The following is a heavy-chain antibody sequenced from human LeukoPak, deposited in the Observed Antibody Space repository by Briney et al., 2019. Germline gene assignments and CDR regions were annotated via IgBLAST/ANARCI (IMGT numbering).Heavy chain of an antibody. V-gene: IGHV3-15*01. Sequence: GGSLRLSCAASGFTFSNAWMSWVRQAPGKGLEWVGRIKSKTDGGTTDYAAPVKGRFTISRDKSKNTLYLQMNSLRAEDTAVYYCTRAKGIAVAGQFYYGMDVWGQGTTVTVSS. CDR2: IKSKTDGGTT. CDR1: GFTFSNAW. J-gene: IGHJ6*02. D-gene: IGHD6-19*01. CDR3: TRAKGIAVAGQFYYGMDV.